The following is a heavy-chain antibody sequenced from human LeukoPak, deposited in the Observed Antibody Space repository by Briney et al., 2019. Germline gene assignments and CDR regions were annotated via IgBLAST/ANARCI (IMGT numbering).Heavy chain of an antibody. D-gene: IGHD6-13*01. CDR1: GYTFSSYA. CDR3: AKDFDSSSWYYFDY. J-gene: IGHJ4*02. CDR2: ISGSGGST. V-gene: IGHV3-23*01. Sequence: GGSLRLSCAASGYTFSSYAMSWVRQAPGKGLEWVSAISGSGGSTYYADSVKGRFTISRDNSKNTLYLQMNSLRAEDTAVYYCAKDFDSSSWYYFDYWGQGTLVTVSS.